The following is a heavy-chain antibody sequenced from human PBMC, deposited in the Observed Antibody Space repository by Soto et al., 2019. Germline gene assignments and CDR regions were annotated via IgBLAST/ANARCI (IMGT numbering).Heavy chain of an antibody. D-gene: IGHD2-15*01. V-gene: IGHV3-48*01. Sequence: EVQVVESGGGLVQPGGSLRLSCAAPGFTLSSYSINWVRPAPGKGLEWISFISSGSSTIFYADSAKGRFTISRDNARNLVYLQMDSLRVEDSALYYCARDLGRGYWDSWGQGALVAVSS. CDR3: ARDLGRGYWDS. CDR2: ISSGSSTI. CDR1: GFTLSSYS. J-gene: IGHJ4*02.